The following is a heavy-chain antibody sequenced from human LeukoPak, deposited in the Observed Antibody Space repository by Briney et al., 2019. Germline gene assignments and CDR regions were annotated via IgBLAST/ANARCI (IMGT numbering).Heavy chain of an antibody. CDR3: AGFRSGSYFDY. D-gene: IGHD3-10*01. CDR2: IKQDGSEK. CDR1: GFTFSSYA. J-gene: IGHJ4*02. Sequence: PGGSLRLSCAASGFTFSSYAMSWVRQAPGKGLEWVANIKQDGSEKYYVDSVKGRFTITRDNAKNSLYLQMNSLRVEDTAVYYCAGFRSGSYFDYWGQGTLVTVSS. V-gene: IGHV3-7*01.